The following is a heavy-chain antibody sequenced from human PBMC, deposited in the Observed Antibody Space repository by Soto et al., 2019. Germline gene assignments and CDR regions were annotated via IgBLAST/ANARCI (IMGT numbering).Heavy chain of an antibody. CDR1: GFTFTSYA. CDR3: AKDLALWSGDIVARILGIDY. Sequence: EVQLLESGGGLVQPGGSLRLSCAASGFTFTSYAMNWVRQAPGKGLEWVSDISGGGGSTYYADSVKGRFTISRDNSKNTLYLQMNSLRAEDTAVYYCAKDLALWSGDIVARILGIDYWVQGTLVTFSS. D-gene: IGHD5-12*01. CDR2: ISGGGGST. J-gene: IGHJ4*02. V-gene: IGHV3-23*01.